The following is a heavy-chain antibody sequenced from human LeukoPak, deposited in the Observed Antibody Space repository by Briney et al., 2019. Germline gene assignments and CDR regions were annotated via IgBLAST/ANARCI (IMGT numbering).Heavy chain of an antibody. CDR3: ARGYYDFWSGYLVWFDP. Sequence: SETLSLTCAVSGGSISSGGYSWSWIRQPPGKGLEWIGYIYHSGSTYYNPSLKSRVTISVDRSKNQFSLKLSSVTAADTAVYYCARGYYDFWSGYLVWFDPWGQGTLVTVSS. CDR2: IYHSGST. V-gene: IGHV4-30-2*01. CDR1: GGSISSGGYS. D-gene: IGHD3-3*01. J-gene: IGHJ5*02.